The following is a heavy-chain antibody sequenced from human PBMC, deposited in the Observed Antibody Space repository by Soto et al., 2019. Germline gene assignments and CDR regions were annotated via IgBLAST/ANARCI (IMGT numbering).Heavy chain of an antibody. CDR2: IYYGGSI. CDR1: GGSISRGGYY. Sequence: QVQLQESGPGLVKSSQTLSLTCTVSGGSISRGGYYWNWIRQHPGKGLEWIGYIYYGGSISYNPSLKSRLTISIDTSKNQLSLQLSSVTAADTAVYHWARGRSSSPGTFDYWGQGTLVTVSS. J-gene: IGHJ4*02. V-gene: IGHV4-31*03. CDR3: ARGRSSSPGTFDY. D-gene: IGHD6-19*01.